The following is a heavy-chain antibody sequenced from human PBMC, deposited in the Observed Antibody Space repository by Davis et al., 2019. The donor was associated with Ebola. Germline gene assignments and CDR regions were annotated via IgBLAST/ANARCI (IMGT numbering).Heavy chain of an antibody. J-gene: IGHJ6*02. CDR3: ASAYTYYDFWSGYPDRYYGMDV. CDR2: IIPIFGTA. Sequence: AASVTVSRKASGGTFSSYALSWVRQAPGQGLAWMGGIIPIFGTANYAQKFQGRVKITADESTSTAYMELSSLRSEDTAVYYCASAYTYYDFWSGYPDRYYGMDVWGQGTTVTVSS. CDR1: GGTFSSYA. D-gene: IGHD3-3*01. V-gene: IGHV1-69*13.